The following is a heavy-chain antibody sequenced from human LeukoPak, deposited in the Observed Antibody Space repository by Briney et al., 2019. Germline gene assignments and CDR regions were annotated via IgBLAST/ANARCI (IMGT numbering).Heavy chain of an antibody. Sequence: SETLSLTCTVSGGSISSYYWSWIRQPPGKGLEWIGYIYYSGSTNYNPSLKSRVTISVDTSKNQFSLKLSSVTAADTAVYYCARESGMGDVYGMDVWGQGTTVTVSS. J-gene: IGHJ6*02. CDR1: GGSISSYY. CDR3: ARESGMGDVYGMDV. CDR2: IYYSGST. V-gene: IGHV4-59*01. D-gene: IGHD3-16*01.